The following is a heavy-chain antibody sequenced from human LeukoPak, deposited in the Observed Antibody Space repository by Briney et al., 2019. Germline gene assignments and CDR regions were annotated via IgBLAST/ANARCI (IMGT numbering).Heavy chain of an antibody. CDR1: GDFFISSSNY. J-gene: IGHJ5*02. CDR3: GRRGPLVPAS. D-gene: IGHD2-2*01. Sequence: SETLSLTCTVSGDFFISSSNYWVWIRQPPGKGLEWVGSIYYDGSTYYNSALKSRATIFADTSKSQFSLKLNSVIAADIAVYYCGRRGPLVPASWGQGTLVTVSS. CDR2: IYYDGST. V-gene: IGHV4-39*01.